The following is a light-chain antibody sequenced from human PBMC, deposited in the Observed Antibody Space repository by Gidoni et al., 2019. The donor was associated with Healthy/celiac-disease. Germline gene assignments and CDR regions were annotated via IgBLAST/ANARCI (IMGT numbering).Light chain of an antibody. CDR1: QSVSSSY. CDR3: QQYGSSPRVT. Sequence: EIVLTQSPGTLSLSPGERATLSCRASQSVSSSYLAWYQQKPGQAPRLLIYGASSRATGIPDRFSGSGSGTDVTLTISRLEPEDFAVYYCQQYGSSPRVTFGPGTKVDIK. J-gene: IGKJ3*01. V-gene: IGKV3-20*01. CDR2: GAS.